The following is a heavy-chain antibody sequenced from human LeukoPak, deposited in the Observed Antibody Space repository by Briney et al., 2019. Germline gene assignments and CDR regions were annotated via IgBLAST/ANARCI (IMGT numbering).Heavy chain of an antibody. CDR3: ARGGYRYGLGF. D-gene: IGHD5-18*01. CDR1: GITFSSYW. Sequence: PGGSLRLSCAVSGITFSSYWMSWVRQAPGKGLEWVANIKYDGTEKYYADSVKGRFTISRDKAENSLHLQMNSLRGEDTAVYYCARGGYRYGLGFWSQGTLVTVSS. V-gene: IGHV3-7*03. J-gene: IGHJ4*02. CDR2: IKYDGTEK.